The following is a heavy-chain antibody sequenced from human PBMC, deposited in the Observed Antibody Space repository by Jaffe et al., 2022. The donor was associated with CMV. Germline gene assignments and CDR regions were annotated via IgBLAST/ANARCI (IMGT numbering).Heavy chain of an antibody. V-gene: IGHV3-53*01. CDR1: GFTVSSNY. CDR3: ARAVGYCSGGSCHNGGMDV. Sequence: EVQLVESGGGLIQPGGSLRLSCAASGFTVSSNYMSWVRQAPGKGLEWVSVIYSGGSTYYADSVKGRFTISRDNSKNTLYLQMNSLRAEDTAVYYCARAVGYCSGGSCHNGGMDVWGQGTTVTVSS. CDR2: IYSGGST. J-gene: IGHJ6*02. D-gene: IGHD2-15*01.